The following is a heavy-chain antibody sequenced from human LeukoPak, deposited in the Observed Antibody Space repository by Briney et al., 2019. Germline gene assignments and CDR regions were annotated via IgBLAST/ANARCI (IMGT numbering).Heavy chain of an antibody. D-gene: IGHD2-2*01. CDR2: IIPIFGIA. CDR1: GGTFSSYA. Sequence: SVKVSCKASGGTFSSYAISWVRQAPGQGLEWMGRIIPIFGIANYAQKFRGRVTITADKSTSTAYMELSSLRSEDTAVYYCAKGYCSSTSCYADGMDVWGQGTTVTVSS. V-gene: IGHV1-69*04. J-gene: IGHJ6*02. CDR3: AKGYCSSTSCYADGMDV.